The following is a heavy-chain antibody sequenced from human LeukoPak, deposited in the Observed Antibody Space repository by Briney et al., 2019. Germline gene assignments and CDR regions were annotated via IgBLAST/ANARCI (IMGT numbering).Heavy chain of an antibody. D-gene: IGHD3-10*01. CDR3: SLLWFGESDAFDI. J-gene: IGHJ3*02. CDR2: ISSSSSTI. CDR1: GFTFSSYS. V-gene: IGHV3-48*04. Sequence: GGSLRLSCAASGFTFSSYSMNWVRQAPGKGLEWVSYISSSSSTIYYADSVKGRFTISRDNAKNSLYLQMNSLRAEDTAVYYCSLLWFGESDAFDIWGQGTMVTVSS.